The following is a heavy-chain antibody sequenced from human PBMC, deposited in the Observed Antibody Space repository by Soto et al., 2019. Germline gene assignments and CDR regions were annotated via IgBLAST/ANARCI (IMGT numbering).Heavy chain of an antibody. CDR1: GGTFSSYR. Sequence: SVNVSCKASGGTFSSYRINWVRQAPGQGLEWVGGIVPIYRTADYAQKFQGRVTITADESARTAYLEVRSLKSQDTAVYYCARDSGAKLSSSWGQGTLVTVS. CDR3: ARDSGAKLSSS. D-gene: IGHD6-13*01. V-gene: IGHV1-69*13. CDR2: IVPIYRTA. J-gene: IGHJ4*02.